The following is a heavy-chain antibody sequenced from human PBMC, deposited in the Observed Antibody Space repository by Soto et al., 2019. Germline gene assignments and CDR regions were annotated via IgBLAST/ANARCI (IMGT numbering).Heavy chain of an antibody. D-gene: IGHD6-13*01. CDR3: ASRERAAGPAWWFDP. J-gene: IGHJ5*02. CDR1: GGSISSSSFH. V-gene: IGHV4-39*01. CDR2: IYYSGST. Sequence: QLQLQESGPGLVKPSETLSLTCTVSGGSISSSSFHWGWIRQPPGKGLEWIGSIYYSGSTYYSPSLKRRVTLSVDTSQDQCSLTLSSVTAADTAVYYCASRERAAGPAWWFDPWGQGTLVTVSS.